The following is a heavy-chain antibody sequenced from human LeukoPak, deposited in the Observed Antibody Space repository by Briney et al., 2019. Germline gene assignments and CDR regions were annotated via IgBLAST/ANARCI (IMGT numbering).Heavy chain of an antibody. CDR3: ARDLSGWYGDFDY. Sequence: ASVKVSCKASGYTFTGYYIHWGRHAPGQGLEWMGRINPNNGGTNYAQKFQGRVTMTRDTSIGTGYMELSRLRSDDTAVYYCARDLSGWYGDFDYWGQGTLVTVSS. CDR1: GYTFTGYY. CDR2: INPNNGGT. V-gene: IGHV1-2*06. J-gene: IGHJ4*02. D-gene: IGHD6-19*01.